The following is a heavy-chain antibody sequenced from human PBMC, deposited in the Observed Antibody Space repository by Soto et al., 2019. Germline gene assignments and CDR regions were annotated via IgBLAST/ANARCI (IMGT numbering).Heavy chain of an antibody. J-gene: IGHJ4*02. D-gene: IGHD6-19*01. CDR1: GGSISSYY. CDR2: IYYSGST. V-gene: IGHV4-59*01. CDR3: AREVAGTHFDY. Sequence: XXTLSLTCTVSGGSISSYYWIWIRQPPGKGLEWIGYIYYSGSTNYNPSLKSRVTISVDTSKNQFSLKLSYVTAADTAVYYCAREVAGTHFDYWGQGTLVTVSS.